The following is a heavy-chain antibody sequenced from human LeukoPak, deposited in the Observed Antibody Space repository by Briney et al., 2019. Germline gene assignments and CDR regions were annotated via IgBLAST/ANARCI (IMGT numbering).Heavy chain of an antibody. V-gene: IGHV3-23*01. CDR1: GFTFSSYA. CDR2: ISGSGGSK. CDR3: AFGANSGYDSAPPFDY. J-gene: IGHJ4*02. D-gene: IGHD5-12*01. Sequence: PGGALRLSCAASGFTFSSYAMSWVRQAPGKGLEWVSAISGSGGSKYYADSVKGRFTISRDNSKNTLYLQMNSLRAEDTAVYYCAFGANSGYDSAPPFDYWGQGTLVTVSS.